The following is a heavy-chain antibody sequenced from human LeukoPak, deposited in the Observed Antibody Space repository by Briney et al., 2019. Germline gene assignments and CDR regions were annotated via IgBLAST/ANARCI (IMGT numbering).Heavy chain of an antibody. Sequence: ASVKVSCKASGYTFTSYDINWVRQATGQGLEWMGWINPNSGGTNYAQKFQGRVTMTRDTSISTAYMELSRLRSDDTAVYYCARMYSSSWQTFQHWGQGTLVTVSS. V-gene: IGHV1-2*02. J-gene: IGHJ1*01. D-gene: IGHD6-13*01. CDR2: INPNSGGT. CDR1: GYTFTSYD. CDR3: ARMYSSSWQTFQH.